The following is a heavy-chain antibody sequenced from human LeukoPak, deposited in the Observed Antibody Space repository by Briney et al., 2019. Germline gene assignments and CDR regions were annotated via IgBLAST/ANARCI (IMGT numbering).Heavy chain of an antibody. J-gene: IGHJ4*02. Sequence: SETLSLTRTVSGGSISSSSYYWGWIRQPPGQGLEWIGSIYYSGSTYYNPSLKSRVTISVDTSKNQFSLKLSSVTAAGTAVYYCARHRYSSVEHWGQGTLVTVSS. D-gene: IGHD6-25*01. CDR3: ARHRYSSVEH. CDR1: GGSISSSSYY. V-gene: IGHV4-39*01. CDR2: IYYSGST.